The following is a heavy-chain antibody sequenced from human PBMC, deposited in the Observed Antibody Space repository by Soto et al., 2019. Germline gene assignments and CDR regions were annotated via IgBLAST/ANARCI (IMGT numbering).Heavy chain of an antibody. J-gene: IGHJ6*02. V-gene: IGHV1-18*04. CDR2: ISPYNGHT. D-gene: IGHD1-1*01. Sequence: GSSVQVSCKASGYIFTGYGISRVRQASGQGLEWMGWISPYNGHTEFAQSLQGRLTLTTDTSTTTGFMELSNLTSDDTAVYYCARGGSAFQRRLGFARPMGVGGQGSTVIVYS. CDR3: ARGGSAFQRRLGFARPMGV. CDR1: GYIFTGYG.